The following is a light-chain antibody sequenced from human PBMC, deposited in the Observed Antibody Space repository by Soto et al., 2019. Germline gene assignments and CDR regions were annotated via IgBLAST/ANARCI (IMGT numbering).Light chain of an antibody. J-gene: IGKJ2*01. CDR1: QSVNSRY. CDR3: QHYDNSMYI. Sequence: DIVLTQSPGTLSLSPGERATLSCRASQSVNSRYLAWYQQKPGQAPRLLIFGTSTRATGIPDRFSGSGSGAEFTLTISRLEPEDFAVYFSQHYDNSMYIFGPGTKLEIK. V-gene: IGKV3-20*01. CDR2: GTS.